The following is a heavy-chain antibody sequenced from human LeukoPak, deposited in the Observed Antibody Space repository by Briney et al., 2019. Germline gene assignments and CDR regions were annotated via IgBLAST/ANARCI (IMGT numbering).Heavy chain of an antibody. CDR3: AKGGGRPLDDAFDV. V-gene: IGHV3-23*01. J-gene: IGHJ3*01. Sequence: GGSLRLSCAASGFTFGTYAMTWVRQAPGMGLEWVSTILSNGVTTYHADSVKGRFTISRDNSRNALHLQMNSLRAEDTAVYYCAKGGGRPLDDAFDVWGQGTMVIVSS. CDR2: ILSNGVTT. CDR1: GFTFGTYA.